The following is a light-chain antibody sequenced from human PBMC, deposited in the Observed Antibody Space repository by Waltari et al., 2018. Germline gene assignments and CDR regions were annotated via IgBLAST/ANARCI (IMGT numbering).Light chain of an antibody. Sequence: QSVLTPPPSVSGDPGQRVTISCTGSSSNIGTYSVYWYQQFPGTAPKLLIYDNNKRPSGVSDRFSGSKSGTSASLTITGLQPGDEADYYCGAWDSSLSALFGGGTRLTVL. CDR2: DNN. CDR3: GAWDSSLSAL. J-gene: IGLJ7*01. CDR1: SSNIGTYS. V-gene: IGLV1-51*01.